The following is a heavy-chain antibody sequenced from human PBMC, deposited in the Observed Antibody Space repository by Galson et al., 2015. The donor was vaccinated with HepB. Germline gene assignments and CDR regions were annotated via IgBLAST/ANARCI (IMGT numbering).Heavy chain of an antibody. V-gene: IGHV6-1*01. CDR3: ARGQESSWYTVWYYYGMDV. J-gene: IGHJ6*02. CDR2: TYYRSKWYN. CDR1: GDSVSSNSAA. D-gene: IGHD6-13*01. Sequence: CAISGDSVSSNSAAWNWIRQSPSRGLEWLGRTYYRSKWYNDYAVSVKSRITINPDTSKNQFSLQLNSVTPEDTAVYYCARGQESSWYTVWYYYGMDVWGQGTTVTVSS.